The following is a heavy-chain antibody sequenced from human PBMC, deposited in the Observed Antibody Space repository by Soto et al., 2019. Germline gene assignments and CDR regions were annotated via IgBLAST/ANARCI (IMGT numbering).Heavy chain of an antibody. CDR2: VTWNSNNI. Sequence: GGSLRLSCSASGFTFDNYAMHWVRQVPGKGLEWVSGVTWNSNNIDYADSVKGRFTISRDNAKNSLYLQMNSLRVEDTALYYCAKDIGYRYGPFDYWGRGTLVTVSS. V-gene: IGHV3-9*01. CDR3: AKDIGYRYGPFDY. CDR1: GFTFDNYA. D-gene: IGHD5-18*01. J-gene: IGHJ4*02.